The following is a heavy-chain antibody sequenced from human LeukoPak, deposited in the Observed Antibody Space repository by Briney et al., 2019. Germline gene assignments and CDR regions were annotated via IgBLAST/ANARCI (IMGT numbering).Heavy chain of an antibody. D-gene: IGHD6-19*01. J-gene: IGHJ4*02. V-gene: IGHV3-7*03. CDR2: IKEDGSQK. CDR1: GFTFSTSW. Sequence: GGSLRLSCAASGFTFSTSWMTWVRQAPGKGLEWVANIKEDGSQKYYVDSVKGRFTISRDNAKNSLFLQTNSLRVDDTAVYYCARDSGWFRFDYWGQGTLVTVSS. CDR3: ARDSGWFRFDY.